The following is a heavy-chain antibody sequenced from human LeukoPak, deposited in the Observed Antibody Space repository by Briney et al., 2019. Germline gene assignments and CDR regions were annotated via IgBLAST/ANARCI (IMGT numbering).Heavy chain of an antibody. Sequence: GGSPRLSCAVAGFTFSSYAMHGVRQAPGKGLEWVAVISYDGSNKYYADSVKGRFTISRDNSKNTLYLQMNSLRAEDTAVYYCARDPLGITMVRGDYWGQGTLVTVSS. CDR2: ISYDGSNK. D-gene: IGHD3-10*01. CDR1: GFTFSSYA. V-gene: IGHV3-30-3*01. J-gene: IGHJ4*02. CDR3: ARDPLGITMVRGDY.